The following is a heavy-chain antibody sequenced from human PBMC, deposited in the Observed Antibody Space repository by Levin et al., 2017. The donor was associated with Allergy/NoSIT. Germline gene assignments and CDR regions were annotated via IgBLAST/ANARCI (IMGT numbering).Heavy chain of an antibody. CDR1: GFTFNSYS. D-gene: IGHD6-13*01. Sequence: GESLKISCAVSGFTFNSYSMHWVRQAPGKGLEWVAVISYDGDKKYYADSVKGRFSVSRDNSKKTLYLQMNSLRAADTAVYYCARGGSRWTWGQGTLVTVSS. CDR2: ISYDGDKK. CDR3: ARGGSRWT. V-gene: IGHV3-30-3*01. J-gene: IGHJ5*02.